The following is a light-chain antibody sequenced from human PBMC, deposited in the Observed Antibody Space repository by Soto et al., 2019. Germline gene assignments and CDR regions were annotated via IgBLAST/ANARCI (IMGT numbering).Light chain of an antibody. Sequence: QSALTQPASVSGSPGQSISISCTGTISDFGGYNYVSWYQQHPGKTPKLLIYEVTNRPSGVSSRFSASKSGNTASLTISGLQAEDEADYYCTSYTDTSAYVFGTGTKVTVL. CDR3: TSYTDTSAYV. CDR2: EVT. J-gene: IGLJ1*01. V-gene: IGLV2-14*01. CDR1: ISDFGGYNY.